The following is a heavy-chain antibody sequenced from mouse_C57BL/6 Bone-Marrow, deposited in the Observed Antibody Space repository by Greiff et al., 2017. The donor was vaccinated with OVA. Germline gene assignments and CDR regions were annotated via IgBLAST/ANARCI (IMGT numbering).Heavy chain of an antibody. Sequence: EVMLVESGGGLVQPKGSLKLSCAASGFSFNTYAMNWVRQAPGKGLEWVARIRSKSNNYATYYADSVKDRFTISRDDSESMLYLQMNNLKTEDTAMYYCVRPSSYWYFNVWGTGTTVTVSS. CDR2: IRSKSNNYAT. CDR1: GFSFNTYA. V-gene: IGHV10-1*01. D-gene: IGHD1-1*01. J-gene: IGHJ1*03. CDR3: VRPSSYWYFNV.